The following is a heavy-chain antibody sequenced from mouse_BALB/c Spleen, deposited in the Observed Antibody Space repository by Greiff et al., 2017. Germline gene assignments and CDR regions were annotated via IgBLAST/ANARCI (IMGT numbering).Heavy chain of an antibody. Sequence: EVQLQESGGDLVKPGGSLKLSCAASGFTFSSYGMSWVRQTPDKRLEWVATISSGGSYTYYPDSVRGRFTISRDNAKNTLYLQMSSLKSEDTAMYYCARPFTTVIDYAMDYWGQGTSVTVSS. CDR3: ARPFTTVIDYAMDY. D-gene: IGHD1-1*01. V-gene: IGHV5-6*01. CDR1: GFTFSSYG. J-gene: IGHJ4*01. CDR2: ISSGGSYT.